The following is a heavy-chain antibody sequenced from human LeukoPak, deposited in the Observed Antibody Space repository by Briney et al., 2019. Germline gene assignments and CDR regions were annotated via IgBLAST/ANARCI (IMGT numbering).Heavy chain of an antibody. D-gene: IGHD6-13*01. CDR3: ARGDSSWLIDY. CDR2: INHSGST. V-gene: IGHV4-34*01. CDR1: GGSFSGYY. J-gene: IGHJ4*02. Sequence: SETLSLTCAVYGGSFSGYYWSWIRQPPGKGLEWIGEINHSGSTNYNPSLKSRVTISVDTSKNQFSLKLSSVTAADTAVYYCARGDSSWLIDYWGQGTLVTVSS.